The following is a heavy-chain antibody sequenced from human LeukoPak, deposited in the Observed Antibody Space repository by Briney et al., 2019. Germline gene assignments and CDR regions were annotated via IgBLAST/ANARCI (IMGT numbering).Heavy chain of an antibody. CDR3: ASEDPSGSYGFFDY. CDR1: GFTFASYA. V-gene: IGHV3-23*01. J-gene: IGHJ4*02. CDR2: IYSDGGTNTGRT. D-gene: IGHD1-26*01. Sequence: GGSLKLSCAASGFTFASYAMNWVRQAPGKGLEWVSGIYSDGGTNTGRTFYADSVKGRFTISRDNAKNSLYLQMNSLRAEDTAVYYCASEDPSGSYGFFDYWGQGTLVTVSS.